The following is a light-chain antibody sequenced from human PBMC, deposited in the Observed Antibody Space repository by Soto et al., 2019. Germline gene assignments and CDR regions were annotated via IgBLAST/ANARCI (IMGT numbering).Light chain of an antibody. CDR1: SGHSNYA. V-gene: IGLV4-69*01. CDR3: QTWDTGIWV. CDR2: LNSDGSH. Sequence: QTVVTQSPSASASLGASVKFTCTLSSGHSNYAIAWHQQQPEKGPRYLMKLNSDGSHIKGDGIPDRFSGSSSGAERYLTISSLQSEDEADYYCQTWDTGIWVFGGGTKLTVL. J-gene: IGLJ3*02.